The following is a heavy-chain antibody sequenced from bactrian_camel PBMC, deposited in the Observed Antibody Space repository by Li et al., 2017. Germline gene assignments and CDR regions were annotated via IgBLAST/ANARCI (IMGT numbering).Heavy chain of an antibody. CDR1: EYTYSNSVY. Sequence: QLVESGGGSVRAGGSLRLSCVASEYTYSNSVYMGWFRQAPGKEREGVACICARAECSYYADSVKGRLTISQDNAKNTLYLQMDSLKPEDTAVYYCAANPSGGSCLRAYKYDNWGQGTQVTVS. CDR2: ICARAECS. J-gene: IGHJ4*01. D-gene: IGHD7*01. CDR3: AANPSGGSCLRAYKYDN. V-gene: IGHV3S28*01.